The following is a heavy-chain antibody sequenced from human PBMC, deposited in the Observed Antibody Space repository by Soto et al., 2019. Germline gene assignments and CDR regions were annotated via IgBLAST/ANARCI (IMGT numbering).Heavy chain of an antibody. Sequence: QVQLQESGPGLVKPSGTLSLTCAVSGGSISSSNWWSWVRQPPGKGLEWIGEIYHSGSTNYNPSPKSRVTXXVXKXXNQFSLKLSSVTAADTAVYYCARGRRVYYYYGMDVWGQGTTVTVSS. CDR2: IYHSGST. V-gene: IGHV4-4*02. J-gene: IGHJ6*02. CDR1: GGSISSSNW. CDR3: ARGRRVYYYYGMDV.